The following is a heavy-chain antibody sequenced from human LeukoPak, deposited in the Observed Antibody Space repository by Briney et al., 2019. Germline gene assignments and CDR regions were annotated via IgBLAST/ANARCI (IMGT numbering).Heavy chain of an antibody. CDR3: ARLNIVLMVKDV. CDR2: ISYDGSNK. CDR1: GFTFSSYG. Sequence: GGSLRLSCAASGFTFSSYGMHWVRQAPGKGLEWVAVISYDGSNKYYADSVKGRFTISRDNSKNTLYLQMNSLRAEDTAVYYCARLNIVLMVKDVWGKGTTVTVSS. D-gene: IGHD2-8*01. J-gene: IGHJ6*04. V-gene: IGHV3-30*03.